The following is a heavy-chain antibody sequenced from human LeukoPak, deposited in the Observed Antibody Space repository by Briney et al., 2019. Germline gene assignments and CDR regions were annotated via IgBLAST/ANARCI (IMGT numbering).Heavy chain of an antibody. Sequence: GGSLRLSCAASGFTFSTYSMNWVRQAPGKGLEWVSSIGSRSSSIYYAVSVKGRFTISRDNAKNSLFLQMNSLRAEDTAVYYCARETMEYFDLWGRGTLVTVSS. CDR2: IGSRSSSI. D-gene: IGHD4/OR15-4a*01. V-gene: IGHV3-21*01. CDR3: ARETMEYFDL. CDR1: GFTFSTYS. J-gene: IGHJ2*01.